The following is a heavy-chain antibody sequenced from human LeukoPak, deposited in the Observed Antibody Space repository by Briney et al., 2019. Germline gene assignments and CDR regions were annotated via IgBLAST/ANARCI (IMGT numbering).Heavy chain of an antibody. J-gene: IGHJ4*02. D-gene: IGHD3-9*01. V-gene: IGHV4-39*07. CDR3: ATPGDILTGYYFDY. Sequence: SETLSLTCTVSGGSISSSSYYWGWIRQPPGKGLEWIGSIYYSGSTYYNPSLKSRVTISVDTSKNQFSLKLSSVTAADTAAYYCATPGDILTGYYFDYWGQGTLVTVSS. CDR1: GGSISSSSYY. CDR2: IYYSGST.